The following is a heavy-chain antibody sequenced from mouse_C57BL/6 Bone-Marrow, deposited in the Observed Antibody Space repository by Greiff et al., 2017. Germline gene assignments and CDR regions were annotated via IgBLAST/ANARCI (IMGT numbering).Heavy chain of an antibody. D-gene: IGHD1-1*01. CDR1: GYTFTDYE. CDR2: IDPETGGT. CDR3: TTVTTVVATGYFDY. J-gene: IGHJ2*01. V-gene: IGHV1-15*01. Sequence: QVQLKESGAELVRPGASVTLSCKASGYTFTDYEMHWVKQTPVHGLEWIGAIDPETGGTAYNQKFKGKAILTADKSSSTAYMELRSLTSEDSAVYYCTTVTTVVATGYFDYWGQGTTLTVSS.